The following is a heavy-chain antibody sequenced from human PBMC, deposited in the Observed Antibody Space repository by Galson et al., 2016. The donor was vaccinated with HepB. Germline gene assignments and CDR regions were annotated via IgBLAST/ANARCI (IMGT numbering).Heavy chain of an antibody. CDR2: ISYDGRKK. J-gene: IGHJ5*02. V-gene: IGHV3-30*18. Sequence: SLRLSCAVSGFTFSNYGMHWVRQAPGKGLEWVAVISYDGRKKYYADSVKGRFTISRDNFKNTLYLQMNSLRREDTAMYYCAKDGVGTIADWFDAWGQGTLVTVSS. CDR1: GFTFSNYG. CDR3: AKDGVGTIADWFDA. D-gene: IGHD1-26*01.